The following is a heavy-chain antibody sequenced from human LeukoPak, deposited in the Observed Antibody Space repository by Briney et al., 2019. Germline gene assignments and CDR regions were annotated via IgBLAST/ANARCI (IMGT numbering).Heavy chain of an antibody. CDR2: IWSDGSQR. CDR3: ASDGLRYPLD. J-gene: IGHJ4*02. D-gene: IGHD3-9*01. CDR1: GLTFSNYG. Sequence: PGGSLRLSCAASGLTFSNYGLHWVRQAPGKRLEWVAVIWSDGSQRHYAGSVKGRFAISRDNSKKTVYLQMNSLRAEDTAVYYCASDGLRYPLDWGQGTLVTVSS. V-gene: IGHV3-33*01.